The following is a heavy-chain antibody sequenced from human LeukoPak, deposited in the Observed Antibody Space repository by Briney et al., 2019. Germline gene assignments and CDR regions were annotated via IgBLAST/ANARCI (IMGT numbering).Heavy chain of an antibody. Sequence: SVKVSCKASGGTFSSYAISWVRQAPGQGLEWMGGIIPIFGTANYAQTFQGRVTITTDESTSTAYMELSSLRSEDTAVYYCARGRGYSYGRYNWFDPWGQGTLVTVSS. CDR1: GGTFSSYA. D-gene: IGHD5-18*01. CDR3: ARGRGYSYGRYNWFDP. J-gene: IGHJ5*02. V-gene: IGHV1-69*05. CDR2: IIPIFGTA.